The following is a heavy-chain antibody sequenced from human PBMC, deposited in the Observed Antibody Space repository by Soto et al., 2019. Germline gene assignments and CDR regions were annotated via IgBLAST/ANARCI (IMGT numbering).Heavy chain of an antibody. J-gene: IGHJ4*01. CDR1: GYTLTELS. Sequence: ASVKVSCKVSGYTLTELSMHWVRQAPGKGLEWMGGFDPEDGETIYAQKFQGRVTMTEDTSTDTAYMELSSLRSDDTAVYYCATRIVGATNPNARFFDYWGQGTQVTVSS. D-gene: IGHD1-26*01. CDR3: ATRIVGATNPNARFFDY. CDR2: FDPEDGET. V-gene: IGHV1-24*01.